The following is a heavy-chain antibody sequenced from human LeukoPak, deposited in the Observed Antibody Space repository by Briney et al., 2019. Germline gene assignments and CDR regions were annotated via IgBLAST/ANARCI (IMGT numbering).Heavy chain of an antibody. J-gene: IGHJ4*02. V-gene: IGHV1-18*01. CDR3: ARAPSIAVAGTFSDY. CDR2: ISAYNGNT. CDR1: GGTFSSYG. Sequence: ASVKVSCKASGGTFSSYGISWARQAPGRGLEWMGWISAYNGNTNYAQKLQGRVTMTTDTSTSTAYMELRSLRSDDTAVYYCARAPSIAVAGTFSDYWGQGTLVTVSS. D-gene: IGHD6-19*01.